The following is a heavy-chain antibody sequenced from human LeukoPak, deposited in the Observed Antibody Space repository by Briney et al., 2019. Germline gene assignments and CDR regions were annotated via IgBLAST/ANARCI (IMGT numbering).Heavy chain of an antibody. CDR2: IKSKTDGGTT. V-gene: IGHV3-15*01. CDR1: GFTFSNAW. CDR3: TTPYSIAVALRGGWFTSRDAFDI. J-gene: IGHJ3*02. D-gene: IGHD6-19*01. Sequence: GGSLRLSCAASGFTFSNAWMSWVRQAPGKGLEWVGRIKSKTDGGTTDYAAPVKGRFTISRDDSKNTLYLQMNSLKTEDTAVYYCTTPYSIAVALRGGWFTSRDAFDIWGQGTMVTVSS.